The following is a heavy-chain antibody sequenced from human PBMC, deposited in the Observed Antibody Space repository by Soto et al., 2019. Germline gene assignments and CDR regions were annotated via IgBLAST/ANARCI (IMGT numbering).Heavy chain of an antibody. D-gene: IGHD3-3*01. CDR1: GFTFSSYG. Sequence: GGSLRLSCAASGFTFSSYGMHWVRHAPGKGLEWVAVISYDGSNKYYADSVKGRFTISRDNSKNTLYLQMNSLRAEDTAVYYCVKDRVRYDFWTYGMDVWGQGTTVTVSS. V-gene: IGHV3-30*18. J-gene: IGHJ6*02. CDR3: VKDRVRYDFWTYGMDV. CDR2: ISYDGSNK.